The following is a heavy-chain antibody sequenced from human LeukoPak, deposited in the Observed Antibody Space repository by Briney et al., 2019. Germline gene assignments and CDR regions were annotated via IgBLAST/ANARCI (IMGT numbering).Heavy chain of an antibody. J-gene: IGHJ6*03. Sequence: PSETLSLTCTVSLDTISGVYWSWIRQPAGKGLQWIGRISTSGSTNYNPSLKSRVTMSVDRSTNEFSLTVRSVTAADTALYYCASGLPSYGDYVDYYFYMDVWGKGTTVTVSS. CDR1: LDTISGVY. V-gene: IGHV4-4*07. CDR2: ISTSGST. CDR3: ASGLPSYGDYVDYYFYMDV. D-gene: IGHD4-17*01.